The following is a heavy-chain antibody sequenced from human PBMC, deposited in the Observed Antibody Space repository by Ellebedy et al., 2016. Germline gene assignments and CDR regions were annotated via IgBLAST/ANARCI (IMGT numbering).Heavy chain of an antibody. V-gene: IGHV3-23*01. Sequence: GESLKISXAASGFTFSSYAMSWVRQAPGKGLEWVSAISGSGGSTYYADSVKGRFTISRDNSKNTLYLQMNSLRAEDTAVYYCARDRGYSYGGMDVWGQGTTVTVSS. J-gene: IGHJ6*02. CDR3: ARDRGYSYGGMDV. CDR2: ISGSGGST. D-gene: IGHD5-18*01. CDR1: GFTFSSYA.